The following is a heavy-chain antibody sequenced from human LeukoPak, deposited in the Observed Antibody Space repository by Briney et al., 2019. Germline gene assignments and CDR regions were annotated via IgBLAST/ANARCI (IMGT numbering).Heavy chain of an antibody. CDR2: NSACNGNT. Sequence: ASVKVSCKASGYTFTSYGISWVRQAPGQGLEWMGWNSACNGNTNYAQKLQGRVTMTTDTSTSTAYMELRSLRSDDTAVYYCARVDIVVVPADPDRHYGMDVWGQGTTVTVSS. J-gene: IGHJ6*02. V-gene: IGHV1-18*01. CDR1: GYTFTSYG. D-gene: IGHD2-2*01. CDR3: ARVDIVVVPADPDRHYGMDV.